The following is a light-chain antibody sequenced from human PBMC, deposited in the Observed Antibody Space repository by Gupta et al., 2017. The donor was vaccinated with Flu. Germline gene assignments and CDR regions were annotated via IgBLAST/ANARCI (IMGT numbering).Light chain of an antibody. J-gene: IGLJ2*01. CDR3: GAGDGSRSTGV. Sequence: KATISCSGSSSNIGNYYVSWYQHLPGPAPNLLMYDNNKRPSGIPERFSGSKSGTSATLVIAGLQTGEEADYYCGAGDGSRSTGVFGGGTKLTVL. CDR2: DNN. CDR1: SSNIGNYY. V-gene: IGLV1-51*01.